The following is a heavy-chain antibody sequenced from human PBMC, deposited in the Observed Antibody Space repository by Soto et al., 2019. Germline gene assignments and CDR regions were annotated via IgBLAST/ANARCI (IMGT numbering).Heavy chain of an antibody. CDR1: GFTFSSYS. J-gene: IGHJ4*02. D-gene: IGHD3-3*01. Sequence: GGSLRLSWAASGFTFSSYSMNWVRQSPGKGLEWVPSISSSSSYIYYADSVKGRFTISRDNAKHSLYLQMTSLRAEDTAVYYCAVLPFLEWLLPVDGSFDYWGQGTLVTVSS. CDR2: ISSSSSYI. V-gene: IGHV3-21*01. CDR3: AVLPFLEWLLPVDGSFDY.